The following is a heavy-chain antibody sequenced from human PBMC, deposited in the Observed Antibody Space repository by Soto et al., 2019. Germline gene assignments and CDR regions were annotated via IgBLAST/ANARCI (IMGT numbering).Heavy chain of an antibody. D-gene: IGHD3-3*01. CDR2: LYNTGST. J-gene: IGHJ6*02. Sequence: PSETLSLTCTVSGGSISRYYWSWIRQTPGKGLEWIGYLYNTGSTIYNPSLESRVTISVDTSKNQFSLKLSSVTAADTAVYYCARNLMDYDFWSGYAPPPPPDYYYYYGMDVWGQGTTVTVSS. CDR1: GGSISRYY. CDR3: ARNLMDYDFWSGYAPPPPPDYYYYYGMDV. V-gene: IGHV4-59*01.